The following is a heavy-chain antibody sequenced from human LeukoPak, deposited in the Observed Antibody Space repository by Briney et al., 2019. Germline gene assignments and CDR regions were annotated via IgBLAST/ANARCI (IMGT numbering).Heavy chain of an antibody. CDR3: ATADYDSSGHREYYFDY. Sequence: ASVKASCKVSGYTLTELSMHWVRQAPGKGLERMGGFDPEDGETIYAQKFQGRVTMTEDTSTDTAYMELSSLRSEDTAVYYCATADYDSSGHREYYFDYWGQGTLVTVSS. CDR1: GYTLTELS. D-gene: IGHD3-22*01. J-gene: IGHJ4*02. V-gene: IGHV1-24*01. CDR2: FDPEDGET.